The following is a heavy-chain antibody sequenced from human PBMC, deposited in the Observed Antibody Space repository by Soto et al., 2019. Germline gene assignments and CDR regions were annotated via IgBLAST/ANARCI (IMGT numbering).Heavy chain of an antibody. CDR3: EKAVKTRYFDY. V-gene: IGHV3-48*03. CDR1: GFPFSSYE. J-gene: IGHJ4*02. Sequence: EVQLVESGGGLVQPGGSLRLSCAASGFPFSSYEMNWVRQAPGKGLEWVSYISRSGSTIYYADSVKGRFTISRDNAKNSLYLQMNSLRAEDTAVYYCEKAVKTRYFDYWGQGTLVTVSS. CDR2: ISRSGSTI.